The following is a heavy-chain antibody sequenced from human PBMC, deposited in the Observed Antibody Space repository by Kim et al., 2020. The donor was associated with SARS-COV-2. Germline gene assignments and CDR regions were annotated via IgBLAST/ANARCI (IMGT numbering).Heavy chain of an antibody. J-gene: IGHJ4*02. D-gene: IGHD4-17*01. CDR1: GFTFHTYA. CDR2: IDDSGRTT. CDR3: AKDRPWEYGDYRF. V-gene: IGHV3-23*05. Sequence: GGSLRLSCAASGFTFHTYAMSWVRQAPGKGPEWVSGIDDSGRTTSYSDSVKGRFSISRDNSKNTLYLQMNSLRAEDTAIYFCAKDRPWEYGDYRFWGQGTLVTVSS.